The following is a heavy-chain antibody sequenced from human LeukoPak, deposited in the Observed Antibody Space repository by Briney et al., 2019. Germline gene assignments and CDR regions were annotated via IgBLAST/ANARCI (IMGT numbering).Heavy chain of an antibody. Sequence: GASVKVSCKASGGTFSSYAISWVRQAPGQGLEWMGWISAYNGNTNYAQKLQGRVTMTTDTSTSTAYMELRSLRSDDTAVYYCAREVLTYYDYWGQGTLVTVSS. J-gene: IGHJ4*02. V-gene: IGHV1-18*01. CDR3: AREVLTYYDY. CDR1: GGTFSSYA. CDR2: ISAYNGNT. D-gene: IGHD3-9*01.